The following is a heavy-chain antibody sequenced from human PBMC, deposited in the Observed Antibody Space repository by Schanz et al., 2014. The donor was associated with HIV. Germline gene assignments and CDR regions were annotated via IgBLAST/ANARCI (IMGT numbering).Heavy chain of an antibody. J-gene: IGHJ6*02. CDR3: ARGGRFRGYDFPPHYYYGMDV. CDR1: GDSITSSISSGGYY. V-gene: IGHV4-31*03. Sequence: QVQLQESGPGLVKPSQTLSLTCTVSGDSITSSISSGGYYWSWIRQHPGKGLERIGYIYYSGSTYYNPSRKSRVTISVDTSKRQFSLKLNSVTAADTAMYYWARGGRFRGYDFPPHYYYGMDVWGQGTTVTVSS. CDR2: IYYSGST. D-gene: IGHD5-12*01.